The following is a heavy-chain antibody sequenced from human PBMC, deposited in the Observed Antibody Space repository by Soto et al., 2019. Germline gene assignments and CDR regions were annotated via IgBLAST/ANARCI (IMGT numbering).Heavy chain of an antibody. CDR2: IDPGDADT. CDR3: ARHGRYCSGGTCYSMFYFDN. D-gene: IGHD2-15*01. Sequence: PGESLKISCKGSGYSFTSYWIGWVRQMPGKGLEWMGIIDPGDADTRYSPSFQGQVTISADKSISTAYLQWSSLKASDTAMYYCARHGRYCSGGTCYSMFYFDNWGQGTLVTVSS. J-gene: IGHJ4*02. CDR1: GYSFTSYW. V-gene: IGHV5-51*01.